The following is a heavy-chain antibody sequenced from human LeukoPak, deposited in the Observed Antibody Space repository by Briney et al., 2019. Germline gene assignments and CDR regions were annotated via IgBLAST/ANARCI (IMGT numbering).Heavy chain of an antibody. CDR2: INHSGST. CDR3: ASRSRYYGDYGAYFDY. V-gene: IGHV4-34*01. Sequence: SETLSLICAVYGGSFSGYYWSWIRQPPGKGLEWIGEINHSGSTNYNPSLKSRVTISVDTSKNQFSLKLSSVTAADTAVYYCASRSRYYGDYGAYFDYWGQGTLVTVSS. D-gene: IGHD4-17*01. CDR1: GGSFSGYY. J-gene: IGHJ4*02.